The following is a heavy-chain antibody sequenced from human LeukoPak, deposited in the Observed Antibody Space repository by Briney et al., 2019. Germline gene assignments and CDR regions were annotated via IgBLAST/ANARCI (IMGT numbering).Heavy chain of an antibody. D-gene: IGHD3-22*01. CDR3: ARDVTSPGSYDSSGYNAFDI. Sequence: SETLSLTCTVSRGSISRYYWSWIRQPPGQGLEWIGYIYYSGSTNYIPSLKSRVTISVDTSKNQFSLKLSSVTAADTAVYYCARDVTSPGSYDSSGYNAFDIWGQGTRVTVSS. CDR1: RGSISRYY. V-gene: IGHV4-59*12. J-gene: IGHJ3*02. CDR2: IYYSGST.